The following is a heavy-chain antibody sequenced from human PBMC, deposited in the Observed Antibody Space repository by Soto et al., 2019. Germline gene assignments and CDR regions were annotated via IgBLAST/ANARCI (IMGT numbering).Heavy chain of an antibody. CDR1: GFTFSSYE. CDR3: ARGASGSSYYYYGMDV. CDR2: ISSSGSTI. V-gene: IGHV3-48*03. D-gene: IGHD6-6*01. Sequence: EVQLVESGGGLVQPGGSLRLSCEASGFTFSSYEMNWVRQAPGKGLEWVSYISSSGSTIYYADSVKGRFTISRDNAKNLLYLQMNSLRAEDTAVYYCARGASGSSYYYYGMDVWGQGTTVTVSS. J-gene: IGHJ6*02.